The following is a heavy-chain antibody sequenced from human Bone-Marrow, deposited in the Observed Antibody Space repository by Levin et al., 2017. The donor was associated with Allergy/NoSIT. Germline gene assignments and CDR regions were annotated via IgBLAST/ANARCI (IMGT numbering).Heavy chain of an antibody. J-gene: IGHJ5*02. Sequence: LSLTCAVSGFPLSNYAINWVRQAPGKGLEWVSAISRPGGTNYADSVKGRFAISRDFSKDTVYLQMSSLRAEDTALYYCARAYLDDWPSWDLWGQGTLVTVSS. CDR1: GFPLSNYA. D-gene: IGHD3-9*01. V-gene: IGHV3-23*01. CDR3: ARAYLDDWPSWDL. CDR2: ISRPGGT.